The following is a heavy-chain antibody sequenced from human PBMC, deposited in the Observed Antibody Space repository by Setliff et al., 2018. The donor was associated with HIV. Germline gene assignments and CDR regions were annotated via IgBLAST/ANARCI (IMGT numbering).Heavy chain of an antibody. CDR2: TTSNGRTT. Sequence: PGGSLRLSCAASGFTFSAYAMTWVRQAPGKGLEWVSATTSNGRTTDYAESVRGRFILSRDNSGNTLYLQMTSLRAEDTATYYCAKAWGSGYPSFESALMFDVWGQGTLVTVSS. CDR1: GFTFSAYA. CDR3: AKAWGSGYPSFESALMFDV. J-gene: IGHJ4*02. D-gene: IGHD3-16*01. V-gene: IGHV3-23*01.